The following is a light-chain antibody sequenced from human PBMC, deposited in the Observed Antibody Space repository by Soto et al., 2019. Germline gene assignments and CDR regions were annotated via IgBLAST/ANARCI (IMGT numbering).Light chain of an antibody. CDR3: SSYTSSSTRV. CDR1: SSDVGGYTY. J-gene: IGLJ1*01. V-gene: IGLV2-14*01. Sequence: QSVLTQPASVSGSPGQSITISCTGTSSDVGGYTYVSWYQQHPDKAPKLMIYEVSNRPSGVSHRFSGSKSGNTASLTISGLQAQDEADYYCSSYTSSSTRVFGTGTKVTVL. CDR2: EVS.